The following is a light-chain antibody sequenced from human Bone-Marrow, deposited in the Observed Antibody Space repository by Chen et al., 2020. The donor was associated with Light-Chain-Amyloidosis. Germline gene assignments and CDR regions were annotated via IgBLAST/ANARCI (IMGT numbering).Light chain of an antibody. CDR1: SSDVGSYNR. CDR3: SSHTSSSTWV. Sequence: QSALTQPPSVSGSPGQSVTISCTGTSSDVGSYNRVSWYQQPPGTAPKLMIYEVSNRPSGVPDRFSVSKAGNTASLTISGRQAEDEDDYYCSSHTSSSTWVFGGGTKLTV. CDR2: EVS. V-gene: IGLV2-18*02. J-gene: IGLJ3*02.